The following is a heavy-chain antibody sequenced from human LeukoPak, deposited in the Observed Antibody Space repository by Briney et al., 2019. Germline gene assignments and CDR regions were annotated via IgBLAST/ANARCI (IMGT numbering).Heavy chain of an antibody. CDR1: GGAISRYY. CDR2: IYYSGST. V-gene: IGHV4-59*01. CDR3: ARASPIMVRGP. Sequence: PSETLSLTCSVSGGAISRYYGSWIRQPPGKGLEWIGYIYYSGSTNYNPSLKSRVTISVDTSKNQFSLKLSSVTAADTAVYYCARASPIMVRGPWGQGTLVTVSS. D-gene: IGHD3-10*01. J-gene: IGHJ4*02.